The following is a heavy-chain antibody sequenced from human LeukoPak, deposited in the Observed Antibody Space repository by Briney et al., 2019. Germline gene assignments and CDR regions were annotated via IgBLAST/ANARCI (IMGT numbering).Heavy chain of an antibody. CDR2: IIPILGIA. J-gene: IGHJ4*02. V-gene: IGHV1-69*04. D-gene: IGHD6-19*01. CDR1: GGTFSSYA. CDR3: ASPLAVAGTRELNLDY. Sequence: ASVKVSCKASGGTFSSYAISWVRQAPGQGLEWMGRIIPILGIANYAQKFQGRVTITADKSTSTAYMELSSLRSEDTAVYYCASPLAVAGTRELNLDYWGQGTLVTVSS.